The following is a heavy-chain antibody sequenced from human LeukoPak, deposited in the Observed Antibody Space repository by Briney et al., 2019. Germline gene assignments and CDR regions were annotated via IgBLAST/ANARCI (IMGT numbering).Heavy chain of an antibody. Sequence: RPGGSLRLSCAASGFTFDDYGMSWVRQAPGKGLEWGSGINWNGGSTGYADSVKGRFTISRDNAKNSLYLQMNSLRAEDTALYYCARARELLWFGELSYYFDYWGQGTLVTVSS. CDR3: ARARELLWFGELSYYFDY. CDR1: GFTFDDYG. CDR2: INWNGGST. D-gene: IGHD3-10*01. J-gene: IGHJ4*02. V-gene: IGHV3-20*04.